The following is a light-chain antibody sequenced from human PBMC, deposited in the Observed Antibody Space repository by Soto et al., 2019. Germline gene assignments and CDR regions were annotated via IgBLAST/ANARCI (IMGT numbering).Light chain of an antibody. CDR1: QSIGTF. Sequence: IQMTQSPSSLSASVGDRVPITCRASQSIGTFLNWYQQKPGEAPNLLIHTSFTLYSGVPSRFSGTGSGTDFTLTISSLQPEDFATYFCQQAFSAEWTFGQGTKV. CDR2: TSF. J-gene: IGKJ1*01. CDR3: QQAFSAEWT. V-gene: IGKV1-39*01.